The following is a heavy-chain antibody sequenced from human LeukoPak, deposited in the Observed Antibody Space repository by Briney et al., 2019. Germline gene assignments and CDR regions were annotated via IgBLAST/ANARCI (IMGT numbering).Heavy chain of an antibody. CDR3: ARDGGCSSTSCYPDAFDI. CDR2: INHSGST. Sequence: SETLSLTCAVYGGSFSGYYWSWIRQPPGKGLEWIGEINHSGSTNYNPSLKSRVTISVDTSRNQFSLKLNSVTAADTAVYYCARDGGCSSTSCYPDAFDIWGQGTMVTVSS. V-gene: IGHV4-34*01. J-gene: IGHJ3*02. CDR1: GGSFSGYY. D-gene: IGHD2-2*01.